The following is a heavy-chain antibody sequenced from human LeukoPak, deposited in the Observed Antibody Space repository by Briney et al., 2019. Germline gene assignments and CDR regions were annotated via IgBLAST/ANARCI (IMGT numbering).Heavy chain of an antibody. CDR3: AKVTTSRGSGLGG. J-gene: IGHJ4*02. CDR1: GFTFSSYA. V-gene: IGHV3-30-3*01. D-gene: IGHD3-16*01. CDR2: ISYDGSNK. Sequence: GGSLRLSCAASGFTFSSYAMHWVRQVPGKGLEWVAVISYDGSNKYYADSVKGRFTISRDNSKNTLYLQMNSLRAEDTAVYYCAKVTTSRGSGLGGWGQGTLVTVSS.